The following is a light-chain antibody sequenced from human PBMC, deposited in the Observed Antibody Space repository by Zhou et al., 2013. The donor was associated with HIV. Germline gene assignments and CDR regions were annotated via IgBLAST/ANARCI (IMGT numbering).Light chain of an antibody. CDR3: QQYGSSPLT. CDR1: QSVSSSY. J-gene: IGKJ4*01. CDR2: GVS. Sequence: PGERATLSCRASQSVSSSYLAWYQQKPGQAPRLLIYGVSTRVPGIPDRFSGSGSGTDFTLSISRLEPEDFAVYYCQQYGSSPLTFGGGTKVELK. V-gene: IGKV3-20*01.